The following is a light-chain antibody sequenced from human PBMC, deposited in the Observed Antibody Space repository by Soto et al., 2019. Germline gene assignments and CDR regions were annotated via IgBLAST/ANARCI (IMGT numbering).Light chain of an antibody. Sequence: DIQMTQSPSSLSASVGDRVTITCRASQNIGDYLSWYQHSPGKAPRLLIYSAISLQRGVPSRFRGSGSGTEFTLTVSSLQPEDFATYYCQQTYSVPETFGPGTKVDIK. CDR3: QQTYSVPET. CDR1: QNIGDY. J-gene: IGKJ3*01. CDR2: SAI. V-gene: IGKV1-39*01.